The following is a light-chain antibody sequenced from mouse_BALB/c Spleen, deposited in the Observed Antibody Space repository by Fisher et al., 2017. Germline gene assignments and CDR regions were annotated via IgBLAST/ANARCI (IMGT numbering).Light chain of an antibody. CDR2: DTS. V-gene: IGKV4-55*01. CDR3: FQGSGYPLT. Sequence: IVLTQTPAIMSASPGEKVTMTCSASSSVSYMYWYQQKPGSSPRLLIYDTSNLASGVPVRFSGSGSGTSYSLTISRMEAEDVATYYCFQGSGYPLTFGSGTKLEIK. CDR1: SSVSY. J-gene: IGKJ4*01.